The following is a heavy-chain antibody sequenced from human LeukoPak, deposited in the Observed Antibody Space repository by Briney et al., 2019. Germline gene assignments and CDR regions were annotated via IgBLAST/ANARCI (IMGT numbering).Heavy chain of an antibody. Sequence: SGGSLRLSCAASGFTFSSYSMNWVRQTPGKGLEWVSGISDGSGNTYYADSVKGRFAISRDNSKNTLCLQMNSLRAEDTALYYCARGGYSSGWSDYRGQGTLVTVSS. CDR3: ARGGYSSGWSDY. CDR2: ISDGSGNT. D-gene: IGHD6-19*01. V-gene: IGHV3-23*01. CDR1: GFTFSSYS. J-gene: IGHJ4*02.